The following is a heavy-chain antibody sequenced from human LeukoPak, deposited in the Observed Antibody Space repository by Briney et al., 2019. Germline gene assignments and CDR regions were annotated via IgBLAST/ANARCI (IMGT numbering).Heavy chain of an antibody. V-gene: IGHV3-30-3*01. CDR2: ISYDGSNK. D-gene: IGHD6-19*01. CDR1: GFTFSSYA. Sequence: GGSLRLSCAASGFTFSSYAMHWVRQAPGKGLEWVAVISYDGSNKYYADSVKGRFTISRDNSKNTLYLQMNSLRAEDTAVYYCARGITVAGTRGVVHWFDPWGQGTLVTVSS. CDR3: ARGITVAGTRGVVHWFDP. J-gene: IGHJ5*02.